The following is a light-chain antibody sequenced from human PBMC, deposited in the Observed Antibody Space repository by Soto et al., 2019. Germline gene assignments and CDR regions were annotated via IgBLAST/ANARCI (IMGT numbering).Light chain of an antibody. CDR1: HSVGTY. J-gene: IGKJ4*01. V-gene: IGKV3-11*01. CDR3: QQRSIWPPA. Sequence: EIVMTQSPATLSLSPGERATLSCRASHSVGTYLAWYQQKPGQAPRLLIYDSSKRATDIPARFSGSGSGTDFTLTISSLEPEDFAVYYCQQRSIWPPAFGGGTKVEIK. CDR2: DSS.